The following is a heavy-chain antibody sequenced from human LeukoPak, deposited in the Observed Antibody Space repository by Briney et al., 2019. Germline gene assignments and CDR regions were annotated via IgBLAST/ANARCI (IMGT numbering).Heavy chain of an antibody. J-gene: IGHJ4*02. D-gene: IGHD1-26*01. CDR3: VRSWKLLQNFDS. CDR1: GFNFNSYT. V-gene: IGHV3-30*04. CDR2: ISYDGGDK. Sequence: GGSLRLSCAASGFNFNSYTMHWVRQAPGKGLEWVAVISYDGGDKFYADSVKGRFTISRDNSKSTLYLEMNNLRTEDTAVYFCVRSWKLLQNFDSWGQGTLVTVSS.